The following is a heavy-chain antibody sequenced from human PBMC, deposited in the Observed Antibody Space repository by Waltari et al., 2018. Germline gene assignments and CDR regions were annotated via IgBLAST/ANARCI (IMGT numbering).Heavy chain of an antibody. Sequence: EVQLVESGGGLVQPGGSLRLSCAASGFTFSSYWMHRVRQAPGKGLVWVAWINGDRSRTYYADSVKGRFTISRDNAKNTLYLQMNRLSAEDTAIYYCARGHLTGYCNDYWGQGPLVTVS. CDR2: INGDRSRT. CDR3: ARGHLTGYCNDY. V-gene: IGHV3-74*01. D-gene: IGHD3-9*01. J-gene: IGHJ4*02. CDR1: GFTFSSYW.